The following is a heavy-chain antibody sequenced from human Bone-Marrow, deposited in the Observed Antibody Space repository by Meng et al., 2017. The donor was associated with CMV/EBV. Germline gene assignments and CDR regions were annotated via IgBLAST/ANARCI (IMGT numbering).Heavy chain of an antibody. CDR2: ISGSGGST. V-gene: IGHV3-23*01. D-gene: IGHD1-26*01. CDR3: APRVVGAN. J-gene: IGHJ4*02. CDR1: GLTFSSYA. Sequence: GDSLKLSCAASGLTFSSYAMSWVRQAPGKGLEWVSAISGSGGSTYYADSVKGRFTISRDNSKNTLYLQMNSLRAEDTAVYYCAPRVVGANWGQGTLDTVSS.